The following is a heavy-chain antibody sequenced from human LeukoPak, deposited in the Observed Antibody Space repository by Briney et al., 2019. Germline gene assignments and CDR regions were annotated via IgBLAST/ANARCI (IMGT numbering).Heavy chain of an antibody. Sequence: SETLSLTCTVSDDSISDYYRGWIRQPPGKGLERIGYFHNSGTSTYNPSLKSRVTISVDTSKNQFSLKLSSVTAADTAVYYCARIARVRTVWGSYRPYYFDYWGQGTLVTVSS. V-gene: IGHV4-59*12. CDR3: ARIARVRTVWGSYRPYYFDY. J-gene: IGHJ4*02. CDR2: FHNSGTS. CDR1: DDSISDYY. D-gene: IGHD3-16*02.